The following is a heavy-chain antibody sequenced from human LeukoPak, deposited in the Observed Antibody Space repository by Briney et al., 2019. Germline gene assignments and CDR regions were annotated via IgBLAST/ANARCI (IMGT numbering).Heavy chain of an antibody. D-gene: IGHD3-10*02. Sequence: PGRSLRLSCAAAGFTFSSYSVNWVRHAAGNGLEWVSSISMSSRYTSYADSVKGRLTTSRDKAKNSMYLQINSLRTTGTSITYCAELGITMTGGVWGKGTTVTIST. J-gene: IGHJ6*04. V-gene: IGHV3-21*01. CDR1: GFTFSSYS. CDR2: ISMSSRYT. CDR3: AELGITMTGGV.